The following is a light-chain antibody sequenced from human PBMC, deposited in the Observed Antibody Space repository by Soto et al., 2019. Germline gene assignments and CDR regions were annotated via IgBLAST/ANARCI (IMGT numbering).Light chain of an antibody. Sequence: AIQFTQSPSSLSASGGDRVTITCRASQGISSALAWYQQKPGKAPKLLIYDASSLESGVPSWFSGSGSGTDFTVTITSLPPEEFAADYCQEFNSYPWTCGQGTKVDIK. CDR2: DAS. J-gene: IGKJ1*01. CDR3: QEFNSYPWT. V-gene: IGKV1-13*02. CDR1: QGISSA.